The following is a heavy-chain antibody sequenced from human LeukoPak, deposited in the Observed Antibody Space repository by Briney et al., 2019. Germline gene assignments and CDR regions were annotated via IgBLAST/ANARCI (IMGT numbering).Heavy chain of an antibody. Sequence: PSETLSPTCTVSGGSISSYYWSWIRQPPGKGLEWIGYIYTSGSTNYNPSLKSRVTISVDTSKNQFSLKLSSVTAADTAVYYCARSPDAMGLYYYMDVWGKGTTVTVSS. V-gene: IGHV4-4*09. CDR1: GGSISSYY. D-gene: IGHD2-2*01. CDR2: IYTSGST. CDR3: ARSPDAMGLYYYMDV. J-gene: IGHJ6*03.